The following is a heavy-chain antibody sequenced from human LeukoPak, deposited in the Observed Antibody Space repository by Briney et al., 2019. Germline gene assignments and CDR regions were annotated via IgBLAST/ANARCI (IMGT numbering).Heavy chain of an antibody. D-gene: IGHD3-10*01. CDR2: ISASGGST. V-gene: IGHV3-23*01. J-gene: IGHJ4*02. Sequence: PGGSLRLSCAASGFTFSTYAMSWVRQAPGKGLEWVSSISASGGSTYYADSVKGRFTISRDNSKNTLYLQMNSLGAEDTAVYYCAKACITMVRGVTYYFDYWGQGTLVTVSS. CDR1: GFTFSTYA. CDR3: AKACITMVRGVTYYFDY.